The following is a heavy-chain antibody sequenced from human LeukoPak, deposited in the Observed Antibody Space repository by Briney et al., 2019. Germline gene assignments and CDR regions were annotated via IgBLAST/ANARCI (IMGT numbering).Heavy chain of an antibody. CDR1: GFTFSSYA. V-gene: IGHV3-23*01. D-gene: IGHD1-26*01. J-gene: IGHJ3*02. Sequence: GGSLRLSCAASGFTFSSYAMTWVRQAPGKGLEWVSSISGSGGTTYYADSVKGRFSISRDNSKNTLYLQVSSLRAEDTAAYHCAKAQVGAAAAFDICGQGTMVTVSS. CDR2: ISGSGGTT. CDR3: AKAQVGAAAAFDI.